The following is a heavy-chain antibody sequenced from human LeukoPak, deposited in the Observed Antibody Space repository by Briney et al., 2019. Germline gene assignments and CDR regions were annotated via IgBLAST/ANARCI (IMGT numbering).Heavy chain of an antibody. CDR2: IIPIFGTA. CDR3: ARSSPARRFGFDY. CDR1: GGTFSSYA. V-gene: IGHV1-69*13. Sequence: SVKVSCKASGGTFSSYAISWVRQAPGQGLEWMGGIIPIFGTANYAQKFQGRVTITADESTSTAYMELSSLRSEDTAVYYCARSSPARRFGFDYWGQGTLVTVSS. D-gene: IGHD6-6*01. J-gene: IGHJ4*02.